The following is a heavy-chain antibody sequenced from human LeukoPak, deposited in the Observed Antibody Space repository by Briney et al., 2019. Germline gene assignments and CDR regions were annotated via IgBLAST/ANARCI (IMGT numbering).Heavy chain of an antibody. D-gene: IGHD3-10*01. CDR3: ARELITMVRGEPLYYFDY. Sequence: SETLSLTCTVSGGSISSGGYYWSWIRQPPGKGLEWIGYIYHSGSTYYNPSLKSRVTISVDRSKNQFSLQLNSVTPEDTAVYYCARELITMVRGEPLYYFDYWGQGTLVTVSS. J-gene: IGHJ4*02. CDR1: GGSISSGGYY. CDR2: IYHSGST. V-gene: IGHV4-30-2*01.